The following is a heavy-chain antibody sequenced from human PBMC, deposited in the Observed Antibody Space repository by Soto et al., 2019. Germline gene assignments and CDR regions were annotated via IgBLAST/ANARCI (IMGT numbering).Heavy chain of an antibody. Sequence: GGSLRLSCAASGFTVSSNYMSWVRQAPGKGLEWVSVIYSGGSTYYADSVKGRFTISRDNSKNTLYLQMNSLRAEDTAVYYCARTILSGLPPKRQYYFDYWGQGTLVTVSS. D-gene: IGHD4-17*01. CDR1: GFTVSSNY. V-gene: IGHV3-66*01. J-gene: IGHJ4*02. CDR2: IYSGGST. CDR3: ARTILSGLPPKRQYYFDY.